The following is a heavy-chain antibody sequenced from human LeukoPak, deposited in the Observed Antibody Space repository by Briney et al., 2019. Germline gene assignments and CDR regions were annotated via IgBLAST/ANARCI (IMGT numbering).Heavy chain of an antibody. CDR2: LSGSGGVT. CDR3: ARDAGDPRLPGYCSSTSCYRGGSFDY. V-gene: IGHV3-23*01. Sequence: GGSLRLSCAASGFTFSNYAMSWVRQVPGKGLDWVSALSGSGGVTYYTDSVKGRFTISRDNSKNTLYLQMNSLRAEDTAVYYCARDAGDPRLPGYCSSTSCYRGGSFDYWGQGTLVTVSS. CDR1: GFTFSNYA. J-gene: IGHJ4*02. D-gene: IGHD2-2*01.